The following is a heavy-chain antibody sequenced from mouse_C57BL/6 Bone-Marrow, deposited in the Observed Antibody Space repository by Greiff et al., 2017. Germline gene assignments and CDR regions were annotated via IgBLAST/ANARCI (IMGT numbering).Heavy chain of an antibody. D-gene: IGHD1-1*01. J-gene: IGHJ1*03. CDR1: VFTFSSYT. CDR2: ISGGGGNT. CDR3: SRQVTTVLATKYFDV. Sequence: EVKVVESGGGLVKPGGSLKLSCAASVFTFSSYTMSWVRQTPGKRLQWVAAISGGGGNTYYPDSVKGRFTISRDNDKNILYLQMSSLRSEDTALYYCSRQVTTVLATKYFDVWGTGTTVTVSS. V-gene: IGHV5-9*01.